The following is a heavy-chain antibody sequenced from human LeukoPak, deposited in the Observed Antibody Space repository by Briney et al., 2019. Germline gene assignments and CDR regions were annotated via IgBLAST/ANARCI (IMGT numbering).Heavy chain of an antibody. CDR1: GLSLNSYA. D-gene: IGHD3-10*01. V-gene: IGHV3-30*03. J-gene: IGHJ6*02. Sequence: GGSLRLSCAASGLSLNSYAIHWVRQAPGKGLEWVTAISYDGSNKHYADSVRGRFTISRDNSKNTLYLQMNSLRSDDTAVYYCAQGGSEIYYFYHGMDVWGRGTTVTVSS. CDR2: ISYDGSNK. CDR3: AQGGSEIYYFYHGMDV.